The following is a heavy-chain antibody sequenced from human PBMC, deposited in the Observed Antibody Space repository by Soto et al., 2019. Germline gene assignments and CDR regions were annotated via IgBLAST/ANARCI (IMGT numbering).Heavy chain of an antibody. CDR3: LKAILGYCSGGSFYSFQH. J-gene: IGHJ1*01. Sequence: GGSLRLSCSASGFTFSSYAMHWVRQAPGKGLEYVSAISSNGGSTYYADSVKGRFTISRDNSKNTLYLQMSSLRAEDTAVYYCLKAILGYCSGGSFYSFQHWGQGTLVTVSS. CDR1: GFTFSSYA. CDR2: ISSNGGST. V-gene: IGHV3-64D*06. D-gene: IGHD2-15*01.